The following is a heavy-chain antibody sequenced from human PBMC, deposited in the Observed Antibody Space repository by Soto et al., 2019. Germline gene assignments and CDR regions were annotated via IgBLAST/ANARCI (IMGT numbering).Heavy chain of an antibody. D-gene: IGHD6-13*01. CDR1: GYIFTTYW. V-gene: IGHV5-10-1*01. CDR2: IDPSDSHI. J-gene: IGHJ5*02. CDR3: ARSRAASGVVPFDP. Sequence: PGESLKISCQGSGYIFTTYWITWVRQMPGKGLEWMGRIDPSDSHINYSPSFQGHVTISVDKSISTAYLQWSSLRASDTAMYYCARSRAASGVVPFDPWGQGTLVTVSS.